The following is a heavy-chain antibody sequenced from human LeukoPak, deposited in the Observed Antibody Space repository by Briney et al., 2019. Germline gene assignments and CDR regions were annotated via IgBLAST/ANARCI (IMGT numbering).Heavy chain of an antibody. CDR3: ARYTRTYYYYYYMDV. V-gene: IGHV1-18*01. CDR1: GYTFTNYG. Sequence: ASVKVSCKASGYTFTNYGITWVRQAPGQGLEWMGWISAYIGNTNYAQKLQGRVTMTTDTSTSTAYMELRSLRSDDTAVYYCARYTRTYYYYYYMDVWGKGTTVTVSS. CDR2: ISAYIGNT. D-gene: IGHD1-1*01. J-gene: IGHJ6*03.